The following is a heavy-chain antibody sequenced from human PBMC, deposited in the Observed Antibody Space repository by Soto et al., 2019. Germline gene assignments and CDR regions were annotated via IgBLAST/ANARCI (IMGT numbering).Heavy chain of an antibody. CDR1: GFTFDDYA. D-gene: IGHD2-15*01. V-gene: IGHV3-9*01. CDR2: ISWNSGSI. CDR3: AKDISSSAVVVVAPDLEERAFDY. J-gene: IGHJ4*02. Sequence: GGSLRLSCAASGFTFDDYAMHWVRQAPGKGLEWVSGISWNSGSIGYADSVKGRFTISRDNAKNSLYLQMNSLRAEDTALYYCAKDISSSAVVVVAPDLEERAFDYWGQGTLVTVSS.